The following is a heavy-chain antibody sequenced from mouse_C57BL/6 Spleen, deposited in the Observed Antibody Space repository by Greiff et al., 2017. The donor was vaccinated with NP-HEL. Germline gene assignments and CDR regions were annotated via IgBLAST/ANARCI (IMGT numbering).Heavy chain of an antibody. Sequence: QVQLQQPGAELVRPGSSVKLSCKASGYTFTSYWMHWVKQRPIHGLEWIGNIDPSDSETHYNQKFRDKPTLTVDKSSSTAYMQLSSLTSEDSAVYYCARSLYYGSSYWYFDVWGTGTTVTVSS. V-gene: IGHV1-52*01. D-gene: IGHD1-1*01. CDR3: ARSLYYGSSYWYFDV. CDR1: GYTFTSYW. CDR2: IDPSDSET. J-gene: IGHJ1*03.